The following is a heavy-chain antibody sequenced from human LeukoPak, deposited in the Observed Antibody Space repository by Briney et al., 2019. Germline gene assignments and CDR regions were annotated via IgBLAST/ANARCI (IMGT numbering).Heavy chain of an antibody. CDR1: GFTFSSYG. CDR2: IWYDGSNK. V-gene: IGHV3-33*01. D-gene: IGHD3-22*01. Sequence: PGGSLRLSCAASGFTFSSYGTHWVRQAPGKGLEWVAVIWYDGSNKYYADSVKGRFTISRDNSKNTLYLQMNSLRAEDTAVYYCASAYYYDSSGYYQKEYYFDYWGQGTLVTVSS. J-gene: IGHJ4*02. CDR3: ASAYYYDSSGYYQKEYYFDY.